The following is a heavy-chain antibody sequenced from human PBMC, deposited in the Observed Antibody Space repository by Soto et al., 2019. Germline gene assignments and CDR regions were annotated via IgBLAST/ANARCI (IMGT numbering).Heavy chain of an antibody. CDR2: IYYSGST. CDR1: GGSISSYY. V-gene: IGHV4-59*01. CDR3: ARGGVWYFRYYYYYIDV. D-gene: IGHD6-19*01. J-gene: IGHJ6*03. Sequence: PSETLSLTCTVSGGSISSYYWSWIRQPPGKGLEWIGYIYYSGSTDYNPSLKSRVTISVDTSKNQFSLKLSSVTAADTAVYYCARGGVWYFRYYYYYIDVWGQGTTATVSS.